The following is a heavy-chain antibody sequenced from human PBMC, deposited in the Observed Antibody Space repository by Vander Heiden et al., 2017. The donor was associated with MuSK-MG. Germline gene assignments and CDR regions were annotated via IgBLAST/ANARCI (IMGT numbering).Heavy chain of an antibody. Sequence: QVQLVQSGAEVKKPGASVKVSCKASGYTFIDYYMHWVRQAPGQGLEWMGWIDPNSGDTNYTQKFQDWVTMTRDTSINTVYMEIRRLRSDDTAVYYCARAKARGTTGDWFDPWGQGTLVTVSS. V-gene: IGHV1-2*04. CDR2: IDPNSGDT. CDR1: GYTFIDYY. J-gene: IGHJ5*02. CDR3: ARAKARGTTGDWFDP. D-gene: IGHD1-26*01.